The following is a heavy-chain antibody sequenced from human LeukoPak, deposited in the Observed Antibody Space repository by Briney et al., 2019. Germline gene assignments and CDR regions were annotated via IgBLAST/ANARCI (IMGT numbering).Heavy chain of an antibody. CDR3: ARRGRITIFGVVIRPYYYYMDV. Sequence: GASVKVSCKASGYTFTSYDINWVRQATGQGLEWMGWMNPNSGNTGYAQKFQGRVTKTRNTSISTAYMELSSLRSEDTAVYYCARRGRITIFGVVIRPYYYYMDVWGKGTTVTVSS. D-gene: IGHD3-3*01. J-gene: IGHJ6*03. V-gene: IGHV1-8*01. CDR2: MNPNSGNT. CDR1: GYTFTSYD.